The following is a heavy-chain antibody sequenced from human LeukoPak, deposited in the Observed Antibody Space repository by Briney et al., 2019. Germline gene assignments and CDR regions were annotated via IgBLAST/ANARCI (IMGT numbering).Heavy chain of an antibody. J-gene: IGHJ6*03. CDR2: IYTSGSS. CDR3: ARGGSYFYDYYMDV. Sequence: SETLSLTCTVSGVSISNYYWSWIRQPAGKGLEWIGRIYTSGSSNYNPSLKSRITMSVDTSKSEFSLTVTSVTAADTAVYYCARGGSYFYDYYMDVWGKGATVTVSS. V-gene: IGHV4-4*07. CDR1: GVSISNYY. D-gene: IGHD1-26*01.